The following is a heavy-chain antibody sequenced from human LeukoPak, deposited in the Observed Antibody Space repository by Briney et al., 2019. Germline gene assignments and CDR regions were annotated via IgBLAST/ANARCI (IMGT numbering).Heavy chain of an antibody. D-gene: IGHD1-26*01. CDR2: VSYSGIT. V-gene: IGHV4-39*01. CDR1: GGSISSASSY. J-gene: IGHJ4*02. Sequence: PSETLSLTCTVSGGSISSASSYWVWIRQPPGKGLEWIASVSYSGITYYNPSLKSRVTISADMSKNQFSLTLSSVTATDTAVYYCARHSGNYSSGDYWGQGTLDTVSS. CDR3: ARHSGNYSSGDY.